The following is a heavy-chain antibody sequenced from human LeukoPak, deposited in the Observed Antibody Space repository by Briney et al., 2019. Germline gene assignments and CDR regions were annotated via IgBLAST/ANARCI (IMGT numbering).Heavy chain of an antibody. CDR3: ASGRQLGY. CDR1: GFTFSTYF. CDR2: IASDGSHT. D-gene: IGHD6-13*01. Sequence: PGRSLRLSCAASGFTFSTYFMHWVRQAPGKGLEWVADIASDGSHTFYVESVKGRFTISRDNSKNTLYLQMNSLRAEDTAVYYCASGRQLGYWGQGTLVTVSS. V-gene: IGHV3-30-3*01. J-gene: IGHJ4*02.